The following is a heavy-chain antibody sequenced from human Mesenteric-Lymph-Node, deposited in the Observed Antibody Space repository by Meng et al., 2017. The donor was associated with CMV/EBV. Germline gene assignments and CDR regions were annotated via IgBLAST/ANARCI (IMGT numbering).Heavy chain of an antibody. CDR1: IIIGDYY. CDR2: IYYSGST. V-gene: IGHV4-30-4*08. D-gene: IGHD2-2*01. CDR3: ARVFIVVVPAAKGYNWFDP. J-gene: IGHJ5*02. Sequence: IIIGDYYWSWIRQPPGKGLEWIGYIYYSGSTYYNPSLKSRVTISVDTSKNQFSLKLSSVTAADTAVYYCARVFIVVVPAAKGYNWFDPWGQGTLVTVSS.